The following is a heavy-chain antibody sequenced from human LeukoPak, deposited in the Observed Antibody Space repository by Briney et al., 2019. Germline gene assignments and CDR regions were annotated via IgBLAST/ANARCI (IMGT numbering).Heavy chain of an antibody. CDR1: GYTFTGYF. J-gene: IGHJ4*02. CDR3: ARGVAAVAGYRHFDY. CDR2: INPNSGGT. D-gene: IGHD6-13*01. V-gene: IGHV1-2*02. Sequence: ASVKVSCKASGYTFTGYFMHWVRQAPGQGLEWMGWINPNSGGTNYAQKFQGRVTITADKSTSTAYMELSSLRSEDTAVYYCARGVAAVAGYRHFDYWGQGTLVTVSS.